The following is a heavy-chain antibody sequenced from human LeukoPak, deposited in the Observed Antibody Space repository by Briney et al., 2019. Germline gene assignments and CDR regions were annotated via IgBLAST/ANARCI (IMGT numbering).Heavy chain of an antibody. J-gene: IGHJ4*02. D-gene: IGHD3-16*01. V-gene: IGHV3-7*01. CDR2: INPDGSGK. Sequence: GGSLRLSCEASGFTLSTYWMNWVRQVPGKRLDWVANINPDGSGKRYVDSVKGRFTIARDNADNSLSLQMNSLRAEDTAVYYCASWGAGGNSWGQGTLVTVSS. CDR3: ASWGAGGNS. CDR1: GFTLSTYW.